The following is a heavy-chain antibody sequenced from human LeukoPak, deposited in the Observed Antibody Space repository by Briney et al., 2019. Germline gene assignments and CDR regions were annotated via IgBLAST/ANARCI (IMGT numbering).Heavy chain of an antibody. J-gene: IGHJ4*02. Sequence: GGSLRLSCAASGFTFSSYAMSWVRQAPGKGLEWVSAISGSGGSTYYADSVKGRFTISRDNAKNSLYLQMDNLRAEDTAVYYCARGYSGTSYDYWGQGTLVTVSS. D-gene: IGHD1-26*01. V-gene: IGHV3-23*01. CDR2: ISGSGGST. CDR3: ARGYSGTSYDY. CDR1: GFTFSSYA.